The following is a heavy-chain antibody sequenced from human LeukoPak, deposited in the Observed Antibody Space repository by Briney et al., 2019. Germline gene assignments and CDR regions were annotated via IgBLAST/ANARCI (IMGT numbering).Heavy chain of an antibody. CDR1: GLTFSSYA. Sequence: PGGPLSLSCSASGLTFSSYAMHWVRQAPGKGREYVSAISSNGGSTYYADSVKGRFTISRDNSKNTLYLQMSSLRAEDTAVYYCVKGKIDGSGSYLHYWGQGTLVTVSS. CDR2: ISSNGGST. J-gene: IGHJ4*02. D-gene: IGHD3-10*01. CDR3: VKGKIDGSGSYLHY. V-gene: IGHV3-64D*09.